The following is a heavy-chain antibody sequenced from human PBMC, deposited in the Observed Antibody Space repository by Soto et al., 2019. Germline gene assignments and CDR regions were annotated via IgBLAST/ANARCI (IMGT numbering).Heavy chain of an antibody. J-gene: IGHJ3*02. CDR2: ISNGGDT. CDR1: GLIVSSTY. Sequence: EVQLVESGGGLVQPGGSLRLSCAASGLIVSSTYMSWVRQAPGKGLELVSVISNGGDTHYADSVKGRFSLSRDISNNTLHLQMSSLRVEDTAVYYCAREPRYCSGGSCSITGDAFDIWGQGTMVTVSS. V-gene: IGHV3-66*01. D-gene: IGHD2-15*01. CDR3: AREPRYCSGGSCSITGDAFDI.